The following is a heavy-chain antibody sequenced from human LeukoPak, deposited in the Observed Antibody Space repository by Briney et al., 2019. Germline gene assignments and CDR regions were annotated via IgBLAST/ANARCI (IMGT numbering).Heavy chain of an antibody. D-gene: IGHD2-21*02. Sequence: GGSLRLSCAASGFTFSSYWMSWVRQAPGKGLEWVANIKQDGSEKYYVDSVKGRFTISRDNAKNSLYLQMNSPRAEDTAVYYCARDDSEGYFDYWGQGTLVTVSS. CDR3: ARDDSEGYFDY. CDR1: GFTFSSYW. V-gene: IGHV3-7*01. CDR2: IKQDGSEK. J-gene: IGHJ4*02.